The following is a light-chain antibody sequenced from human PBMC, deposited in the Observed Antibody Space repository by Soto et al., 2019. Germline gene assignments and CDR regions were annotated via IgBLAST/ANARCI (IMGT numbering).Light chain of an antibody. J-gene: IGKJ4*01. CDR3: QQRSNWPLP. V-gene: IGKV3-11*01. CDR1: QSVSSY. Sequence: EIVLTQSPATLSLSPGERATLSCRASQSVSSYLSWYQQQPGQAPRLLLYDASNRAAGIPARFSGSGSGTDFTRTISILEPEDFAVYYCQQRSNWPLPFGGGTKVEIK. CDR2: DAS.